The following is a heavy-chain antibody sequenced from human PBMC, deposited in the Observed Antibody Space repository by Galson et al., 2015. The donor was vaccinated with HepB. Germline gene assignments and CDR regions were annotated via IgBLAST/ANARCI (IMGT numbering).Heavy chain of an antibody. J-gene: IGHJ6*03. V-gene: IGHV4-30-4*01. CDR2: IYHSGSP. CDR1: GGSISSDYY. CDR3: ARDPRTRDCSSTSCYTYMDV. Sequence: TLSLTCTVSGGSISSDYYWSWIRQPPGKGLEWIGYIYHSGSPNYNPSLKSRITIAVDTSKNQFTLKLSSVTAADTAVYYCARDPRTRDCSSTSCYTYMDVWGKGTTVTVSS. D-gene: IGHD2-2*02.